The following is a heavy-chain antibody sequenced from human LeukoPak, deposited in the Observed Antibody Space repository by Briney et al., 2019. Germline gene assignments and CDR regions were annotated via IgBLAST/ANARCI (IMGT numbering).Heavy chain of an antibody. CDR3: ATITIPPGGDAFDI. D-gene: IGHD3-3*01. V-gene: IGHV3-74*01. Sequence: PGGSPRLSCAASGFTFSSYWMHWARQAPGKGLVWVSRINTDGSSTSYADSVKGRFTISRDNAKNTLYLQMNSLRAEDTAVYYCATITIPPGGDAFDIWGQGTMVTVSS. J-gene: IGHJ3*02. CDR1: GFTFSSYW. CDR2: INTDGSST.